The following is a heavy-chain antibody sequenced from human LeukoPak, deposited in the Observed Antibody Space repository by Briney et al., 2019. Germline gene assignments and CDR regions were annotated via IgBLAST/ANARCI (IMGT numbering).Heavy chain of an antibody. CDR2: IYPGDSDP. D-gene: IGHD6-13*01. CDR3: VRHGLGSSWFGFDY. Sequence: KPGESLKISYKGSGYKFTSYWIAWVRQMPGKGLEWMGIIYPGDSDPRYSPSFQGQVTISADKSISTAYLQWSSLKASDSAMYYCVRHGLGSSWFGFDYWGQGTLVTVSS. J-gene: IGHJ4*02. V-gene: IGHV5-51*01. CDR1: GYKFTSYW.